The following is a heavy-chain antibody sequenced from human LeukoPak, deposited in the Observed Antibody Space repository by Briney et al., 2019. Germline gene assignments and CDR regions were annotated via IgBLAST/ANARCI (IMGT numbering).Heavy chain of an antibody. V-gene: IGHV3-13*01. CDR2: IGTVADT. Sequence: GGSLRLSCAAPGCNFDNYDMHWVRQAAGKRLEWVSGIGTVADTFYPDSVQGRFTISRENAKNSVYLQMNSLRAGDTAVYYCARGWGGHGRSWGALDFWGQGILVTVSS. CDR3: ARGWGGHGRSWGALDF. D-gene: IGHD3-16*01. J-gene: IGHJ4*02. CDR1: GCNFDNYD.